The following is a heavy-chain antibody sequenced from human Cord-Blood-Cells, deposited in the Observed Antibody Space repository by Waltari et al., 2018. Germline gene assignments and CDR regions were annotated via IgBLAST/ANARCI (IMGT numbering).Heavy chain of an antibody. CDR1: GGSISSGDYY. J-gene: IGHJ6*02. Sequence: QVQLQESGPGLVKPSQTLSLTCTVSGGSISSGDYYWSWIRQPPGKGLEWIGYIYYSGSPYYNPTLKSRVTISVDTSKNQFSLKLSSVTAADTAVYYCARGIAAAGNYYYYGMDVWGQGTTVTVSS. D-gene: IGHD6-13*01. V-gene: IGHV4-30-4*01. CDR3: ARGIAAAGNYYYYGMDV. CDR2: IYYSGSP.